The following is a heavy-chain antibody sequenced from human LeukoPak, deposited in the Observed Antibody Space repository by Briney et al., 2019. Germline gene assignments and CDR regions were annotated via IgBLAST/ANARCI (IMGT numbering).Heavy chain of an antibody. CDR1: GYTFTDSY. CDR3: ARTTTLTSLFDY. CDR2: INPNSGGT. Sequence: GASVKVSCKASGYTFTDSYMYWVRLAPGQGLEWLGWINPNSGGTKYAQKFQGRVTMTRDTSISTAYMELSSLRFDDTAICYCARTTTLTSLFDYWGQGTLVTVSS. V-gene: IGHV1-2*02. D-gene: IGHD4-11*01. J-gene: IGHJ4*02.